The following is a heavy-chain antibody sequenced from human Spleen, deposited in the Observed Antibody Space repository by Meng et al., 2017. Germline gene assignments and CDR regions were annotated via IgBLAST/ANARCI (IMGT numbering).Heavy chain of an antibody. CDR3: AGGGSLPMVLSY. J-gene: IGHJ4*02. CDR1: GGSFSNYY. V-gene: IGHV4-34*02. D-gene: IGHD3-10*01. CDR2: INDSGTT. Sequence: QVQLQQWGAGLLKPSETLSLTCAVSGGSFSNYYWSWIRQSPVKGLEWIGEINDSGTTKYNPSLKSRVTISLDTSKNQFSLNLSSVTAADTAVFYCAGGGSLPMVLSYWGQGSLVTVSS.